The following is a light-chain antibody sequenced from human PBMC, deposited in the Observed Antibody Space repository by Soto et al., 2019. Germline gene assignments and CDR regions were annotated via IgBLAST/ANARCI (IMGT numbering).Light chain of an antibody. V-gene: IGKV1-5*03. CDR3: QQYSTYTPWT. CDR1: QSISTW. J-gene: IGKJ1*01. CDR2: KAS. Sequence: DIQMTQSPSTLSASVGARVTITCRASQSISTWLAWYQQKPGKAPKILIYKASSLESGVASRFSGSGSGTEFTLTISSLQPDDFASYNCQQYSTYTPWTFGQGTQVESK.